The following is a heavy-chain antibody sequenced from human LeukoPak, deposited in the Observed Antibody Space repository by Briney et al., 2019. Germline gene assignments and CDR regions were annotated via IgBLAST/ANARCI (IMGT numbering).Heavy chain of an antibody. D-gene: IGHD3-22*01. J-gene: IGHJ4*02. CDR3: AKGPASYYDSSGYPRGLVDY. Sequence: PGRSLRLSCAASGFTFSSYGMHWVRQAPGKGLEWVAVISYDGSNKYYADSVKGRFTISRDNSKNTLYLQMNSLRAEDTAVYYCAKGPASYYDSSGYPRGLVDYWGQGTLVTVSS. CDR2: ISYDGSNK. V-gene: IGHV3-30*18. CDR1: GFTFSSYG.